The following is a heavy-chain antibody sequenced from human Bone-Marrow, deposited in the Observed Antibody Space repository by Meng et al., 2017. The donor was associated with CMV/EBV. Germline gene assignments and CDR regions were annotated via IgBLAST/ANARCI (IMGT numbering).Heavy chain of an antibody. CDR1: GFTLRSYW. CDR3: ARGLEENLGWEMGY. J-gene: IGHJ4*02. CDR2: IHVDGRGI. D-gene: IGHD1-26*01. Sequence: QLVGFGGGLVLPGGSVRLPCTVSGFTLRSYWMHWVRQAPGKGLEWVSRIHVDGRGISYADSVKGRFTISKDDARNSLHLQMNSLRVEDTAVYYCARGLEENLGWEMGYWGQGTLVTVSS. V-gene: IGHV3-74*01.